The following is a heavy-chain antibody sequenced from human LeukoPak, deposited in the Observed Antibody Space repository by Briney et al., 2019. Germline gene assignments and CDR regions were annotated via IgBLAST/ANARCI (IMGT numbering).Heavy chain of an antibody. V-gene: IGHV1-69*13. Sequence: SVKVSCKASGGTFSIYAISWVRQAPGQGLEWMGGIIPIFGTANYAQKFQGRVTITADESTSTAYMELSSLRSEDTAVYYCAKDRSLGVTAAINYWGQGTLVTVSS. CDR1: GGTFSIYA. D-gene: IGHD2-2*02. J-gene: IGHJ4*02. CDR3: AKDRSLGVTAAINY. CDR2: IIPIFGTA.